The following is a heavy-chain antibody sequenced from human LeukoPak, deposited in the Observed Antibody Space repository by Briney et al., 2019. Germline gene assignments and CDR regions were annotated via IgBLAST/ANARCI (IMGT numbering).Heavy chain of an antibody. CDR1: GGSISSYY. J-gene: IGHJ4*02. Sequence: SETLSLTCTVSGGSISSYYWSWIRQPPGKRLEWIGYIYYSGSTNYNPSLKSRVTISVDTSKNQFSLKLSSVTAADTAVYYCAREVVVVTEGYFDYWGQGTLVTVSS. CDR3: AREVVVVTEGYFDY. V-gene: IGHV4-59*01. CDR2: IYYSGST. D-gene: IGHD2-21*02.